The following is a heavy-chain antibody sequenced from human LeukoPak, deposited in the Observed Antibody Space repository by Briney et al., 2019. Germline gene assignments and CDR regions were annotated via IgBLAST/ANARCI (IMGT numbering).Heavy chain of an antibody. D-gene: IGHD2-21*01. J-gene: IGHJ3*02. CDR1: GGYISSSNW. CDR3: ARIPLVWSSPKGAFDI. Sequence: SETLSLTCAVSGGYISSSNWWRWVRQPPGKGLDWIGEIYHSGSTNYNPSLKSRVTISVDKSKNQFSLKVSSVTAADTAVYYCARIPLVWSSPKGAFDIWGQGTMVTVSS. V-gene: IGHV4-4*02. CDR2: IYHSGST.